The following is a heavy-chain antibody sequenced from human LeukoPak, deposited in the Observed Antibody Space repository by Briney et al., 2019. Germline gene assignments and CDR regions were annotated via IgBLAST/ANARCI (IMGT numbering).Heavy chain of an antibody. CDR2: INPNSGGT. Sequence: EASVKDSCKASGYTFTGYYMHWVRQAPGQGLEWMGWINPNSGGTNYAQKFQGRVTMTRDTSISTAYMELSTLRSDDTAVYYCARYGDYAVDNWFDPWGQGTLVTVSS. CDR3: ARYGDYAVDNWFDP. CDR1: GYTFTGYY. D-gene: IGHD4-17*01. V-gene: IGHV1-2*02. J-gene: IGHJ5*02.